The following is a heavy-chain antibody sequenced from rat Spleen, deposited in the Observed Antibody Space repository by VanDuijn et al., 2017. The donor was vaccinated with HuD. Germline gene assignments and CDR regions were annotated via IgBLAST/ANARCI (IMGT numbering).Heavy chain of an antibody. J-gene: IGHJ2*01. D-gene: IGHD1-6*01. CDR3: ARHTPVYYGTVGYY. CDR1: GFTFSDYY. Sequence: EVQLVESGGGLVQPGRSLKLSCAASGFTFSDYYMAWVRQAPTKGLEWVATISYDGSSTYYRDSVKGRFTISRDNAKSTLNLQMDSLRSEDKATYYGARHTPVYYGTVGYYLDQGVMVTVSS. CDR2: ISYDGSST. V-gene: IGHV5-7*01.